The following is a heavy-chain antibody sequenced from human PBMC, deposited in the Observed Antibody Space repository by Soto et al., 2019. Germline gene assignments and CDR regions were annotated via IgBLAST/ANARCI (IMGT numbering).Heavy chain of an antibody. CDR3: AREGYGPYKYYYGMDV. CDR1: GGSISSYY. J-gene: IGHJ6*02. D-gene: IGHD5-18*01. V-gene: IGHV4-59*01. Sequence: SETLSLTCTVSGGSISSYYWSWIRQPPGKGLEWIGYIYYSGSTNYNPSLKSRVTISVDTSKNQFSLKLSSVTAADTAVYYCAREGYGPYKYYYGMDVWGQGTTVTVSS. CDR2: IYYSGST.